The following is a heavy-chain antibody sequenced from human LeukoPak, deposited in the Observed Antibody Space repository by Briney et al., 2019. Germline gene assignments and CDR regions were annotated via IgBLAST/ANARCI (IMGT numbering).Heavy chain of an antibody. CDR1: GFTVSSNY. V-gene: IGHV3-53*04. D-gene: IGHD2-15*01. CDR3: ARVAREDCSGGSCYWFDP. Sequence: GGSLRLSCAASGFTVSSNYMSRVRQAPGKGLEWVSVIYSGGSTYYADSVKGRFTTSRHNSKNTLYLQMNSLRAEDTAVYYCARVAREDCSGGSCYWFDPWGQGTLVTVSS. CDR2: IYSGGST. J-gene: IGHJ5*02.